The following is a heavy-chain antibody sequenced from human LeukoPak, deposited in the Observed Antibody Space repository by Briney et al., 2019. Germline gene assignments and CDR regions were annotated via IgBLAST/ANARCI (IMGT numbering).Heavy chain of an antibody. CDR1: GFTVSRNV. J-gene: IGHJ6*03. CDR2: IYTDDRA. V-gene: IGHV3-66*02. D-gene: IGHD1-14*01. CDR3: ARDLAGFQEPRYYYYMDV. Sequence: GVSLRLCCVASGFTVSRNVMSWVRQAPGKGLEWVSLIYTDDRAFYADSVKGRFTISRNNSKNTLFLQMSSLKPEDTAIYYCARDLAGFQEPRYYYYMDVWGKGTTVTVSS.